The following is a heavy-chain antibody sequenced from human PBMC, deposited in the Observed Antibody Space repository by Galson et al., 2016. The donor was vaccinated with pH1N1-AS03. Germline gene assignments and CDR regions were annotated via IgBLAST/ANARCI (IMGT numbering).Heavy chain of an antibody. CDR2: ISYDGSNK. CDR1: GFTFSSYA. V-gene: IGHV3-30*04. Sequence: CAASGFTFSSYAMHWVRQAPGKGLEWVAVISYDGSNKYYADSVKGRFTISRDNSKNTLYLQMNSLRAEDTAVYYCARGGVCSSTSCFAQHFDYWGQGTLVTVSS. D-gene: IGHD2-2*01. CDR3: ARGGVCSSTSCFAQHFDY. J-gene: IGHJ4*02.